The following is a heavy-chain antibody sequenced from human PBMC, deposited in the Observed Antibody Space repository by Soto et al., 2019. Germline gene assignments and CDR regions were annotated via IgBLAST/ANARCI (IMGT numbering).Heavy chain of an antibody. J-gene: IGHJ6*02. D-gene: IGHD6-19*01. CDR1: GFTFGDYA. CDR2: IRSKAYGGTT. V-gene: IGHV3-49*03. Sequence: GGSLRLSCTASGFTFGDYAMSWFRQAPGKGLEWVGFIRSKAYGGTTEYAAYVKGKFTISRDDSKSIANLQMNSLKTEDTAVYYGTSYYSSGWSGFSLWGMDVWGQGTMVTVSS. CDR3: TSYYSSGWSGFSLWGMDV.